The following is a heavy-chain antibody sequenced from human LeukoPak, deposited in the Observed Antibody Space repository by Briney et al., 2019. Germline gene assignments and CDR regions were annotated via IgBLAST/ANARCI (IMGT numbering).Heavy chain of an antibody. V-gene: IGHV4-59*08. CDR3: ARGSSTSLDAFDI. D-gene: IGHD2-2*01. J-gene: IGHJ3*02. CDR2: IYYSGST. Sequence: TTSETLSLTCTVSGGSISSYYWSWIRQPPGKGLEWIGYIYYSGSTNYNPSLKSRVTISVDTSKNQFSLKLSSVTAADTAVYYCARGSSTSLDAFDIWGQGTMVTVSS. CDR1: GGSISSYY.